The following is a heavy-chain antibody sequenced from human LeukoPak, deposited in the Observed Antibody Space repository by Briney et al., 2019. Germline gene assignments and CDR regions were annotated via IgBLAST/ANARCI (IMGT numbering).Heavy chain of an antibody. CDR2: IYYSGGT. J-gene: IGHJ5*02. V-gene: IGHV4-59*01. Sequence: SETLSLTCTVSGDSIIGYYWSWIRQPPGKGLEWIGYIYYSGGTNYNPSLKSRVTISVDTSKNQFSLKLSSVTAADTAVYYCARARGVGTTVNWFDPWGQGTLVTVSS. CDR1: GDSIIGYY. CDR3: ARARGVGTTVNWFDP. D-gene: IGHD1-1*01.